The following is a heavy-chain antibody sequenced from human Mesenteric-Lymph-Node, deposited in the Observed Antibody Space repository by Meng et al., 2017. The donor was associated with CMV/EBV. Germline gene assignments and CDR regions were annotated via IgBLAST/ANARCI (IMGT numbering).Heavy chain of an antibody. J-gene: IGHJ4*02. Sequence: FTFSSYAMHWVRQAPGKGLEWVAVISYDGSNKYYADSVKGRFTISRDNSKNTLYLQMNSLRAEDTAVYYCARDALYSSSSGEEGFDYWGQGTLVTVSS. CDR1: FTFSSYA. D-gene: IGHD6-6*01. CDR3: ARDALYSSSSGEEGFDY. V-gene: IGHV3-30-3*01. CDR2: ISYDGSNK.